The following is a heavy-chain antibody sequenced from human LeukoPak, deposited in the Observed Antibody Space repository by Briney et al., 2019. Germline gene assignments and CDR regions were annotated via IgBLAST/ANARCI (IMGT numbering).Heavy chain of an antibody. V-gene: IGHV3-7*01. Sequence: GGSLRLSCAASGFNLSSYWMSWVRQAPGKGLEWVANIKYDGSAKYYVDSVKGRFTISRDDAKNSLYLEMNSLRAEDTAVYYCARDLFSGSYQEDFWGQGALVTVSS. CDR2: IKYDGSAK. CDR3: ARDLFSGSYQEDF. D-gene: IGHD1-26*01. CDR1: GFNLSSYW. J-gene: IGHJ4*02.